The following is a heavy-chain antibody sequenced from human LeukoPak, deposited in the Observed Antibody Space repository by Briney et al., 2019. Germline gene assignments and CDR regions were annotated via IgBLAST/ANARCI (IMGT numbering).Heavy chain of an antibody. D-gene: IGHD3-16*01. Sequence: SETLSLTCTVSGGSISSYYWSWIRQPPGKGLEWIGYIYYSGSTNYNPSLKSRVTISVDTSKNQFSLKLSSVTAADTAVYYCARVGRRITFGGVKRAFDIWGQGTMVTVSS. CDR1: GGSISSYY. V-gene: IGHV4-59*12. CDR2: IYYSGST. J-gene: IGHJ3*02. CDR3: ARVGRRITFGGVKRAFDI.